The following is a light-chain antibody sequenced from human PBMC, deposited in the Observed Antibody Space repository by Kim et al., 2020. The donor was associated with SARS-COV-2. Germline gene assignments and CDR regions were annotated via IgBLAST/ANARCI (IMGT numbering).Light chain of an antibody. V-gene: IGLV2-14*03. CDR2: DVS. CDR1: SSDVGVYNY. J-gene: IGLJ2*01. Sequence: GQSITTSCTGTSSDVGVYNYGSWYQQHPGKAPKLMIYDVSNRPSGVSNRFSGSKSGNTASLTISGLQAEDEADYYCSSYTSSSTVVFGGGTQLTVL. CDR3: SSYTSSSTVV.